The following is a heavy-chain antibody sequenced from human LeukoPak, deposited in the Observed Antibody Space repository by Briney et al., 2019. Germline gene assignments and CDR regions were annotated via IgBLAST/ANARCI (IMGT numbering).Heavy chain of an antibody. CDR3: ARGYYYGSGSYFFDY. J-gene: IGHJ4*02. CDR2: IYHSGST. CDR1: GGSISSGGYS. D-gene: IGHD3-10*01. Sequence: SETLSLTCAVSGGSISSGGYSWSWIRQPPGKGLEWIGYIYHSGSTYYNPSLKSRVTISVDRSKNQFSLKLSSVTAADMAVYYCARGYYYGSGSYFFDYWGQGTLVTVSS. V-gene: IGHV4-30-2*01.